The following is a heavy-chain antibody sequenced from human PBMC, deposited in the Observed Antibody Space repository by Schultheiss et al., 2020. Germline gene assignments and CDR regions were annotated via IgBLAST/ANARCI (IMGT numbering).Heavy chain of an antibody. D-gene: IGHD5-18*01. Sequence: SETLSLTCTVSGGSISSSSYYWGWIRQPPGKGLEWIGSIYYSGSTNYNPSLKSRVTISVDTSKNQFSLKLSSVTAADTAVYYCARRNTAMAHCDYWGQGHLGTVAS. CDR1: GGSISSSSYY. V-gene: IGHV4-39*07. CDR3: ARRNTAMAHCDY. CDR2: IYYSGST. J-gene: IGHJ4*02.